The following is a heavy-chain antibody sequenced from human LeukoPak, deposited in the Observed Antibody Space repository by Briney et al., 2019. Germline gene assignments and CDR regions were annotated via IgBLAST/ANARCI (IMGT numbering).Heavy chain of an antibody. D-gene: IGHD6-13*01. Sequence: ASVKVSCKASGYTFTSYALHWVRQAPGQRLEWMGWINAGNGNTKYSQKFQGRVTITRDTSASTAYMELSSLRSEDTAVYYCARDGVAAAADYWGQGTLVTVSS. J-gene: IGHJ4*02. CDR3: ARDGVAAAADY. V-gene: IGHV1-3*01. CDR1: GYTFTSYA. CDR2: INAGNGNT.